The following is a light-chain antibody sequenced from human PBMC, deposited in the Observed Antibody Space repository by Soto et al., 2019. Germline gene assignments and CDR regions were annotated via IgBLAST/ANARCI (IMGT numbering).Light chain of an antibody. CDR3: SPYTSSSTYV. CDR2: DVS. J-gene: IGLJ1*01. CDR1: SSDVGGYNY. Sequence: QSVLTPPASVSGSPGQSITISCTGTSSDVGGYNYVSWYQQHPGKAPKLMIYDVSNRPSGVSNRFSGSKSGNTASLTISGLQAEDEADYYCSPYTSSSTYVFGTGTKVTVL. V-gene: IGLV2-14*01.